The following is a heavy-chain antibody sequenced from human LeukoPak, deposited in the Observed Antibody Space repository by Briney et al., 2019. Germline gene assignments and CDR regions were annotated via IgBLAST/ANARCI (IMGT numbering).Heavy chain of an antibody. V-gene: IGHV4-39*01. D-gene: IGHD6-19*01. CDR1: GGSISSSSYY. CDR3: ASFGYSGGWYDIDY. Sequence: PSETLSLTCTVSGGSISSSSYYWGWIRQPPGGGLEGIGNIYYNGNTYYNPSLKSRVTIPVDTPKSQFSLKLSSVTAVDTAVYYCASFGYSGGWYDIDYWGQGTLVTVPS. CDR2: IYYNGNT. J-gene: IGHJ4*02.